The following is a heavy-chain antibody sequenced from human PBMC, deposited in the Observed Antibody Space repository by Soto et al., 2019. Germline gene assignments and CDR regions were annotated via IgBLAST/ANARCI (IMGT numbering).Heavy chain of an antibody. CDR3: ARDHRGVTTVTTPVNAFEI. CDR1: GYTFTSYG. CDR2: ISAYIGNT. D-gene: IGHD4-17*01. Sequence: ASVKVSCKASGYTFTSYGISWVRQAPGQGLEWMGWISAYIGNTNYAQKLQGRVTITADTSTSTAYMELSSLRSEDTAVYYCARDHRGVTTVTTPVNAFEIWGQGTMVTVSS. V-gene: IGHV1-18*01. J-gene: IGHJ3*02.